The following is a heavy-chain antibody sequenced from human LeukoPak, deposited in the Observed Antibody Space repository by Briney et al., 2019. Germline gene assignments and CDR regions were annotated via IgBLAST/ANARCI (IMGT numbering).Heavy chain of an antibody. D-gene: IGHD3-9*01. Sequence: SGGPLRLPCAPSGFTFAAYATPWVRQAPGKALEWVSLISWDGGSTDYADPVKGRFTISRDNSKNSLYLQMNSLRAEDTALYYCSGTGYYSGAFDIWGQGTMVTVSS. CDR1: GFTFAAYA. CDR3: SGTGYYSGAFDI. CDR2: ISWDGGST. J-gene: IGHJ3*02. V-gene: IGHV3-43D*03.